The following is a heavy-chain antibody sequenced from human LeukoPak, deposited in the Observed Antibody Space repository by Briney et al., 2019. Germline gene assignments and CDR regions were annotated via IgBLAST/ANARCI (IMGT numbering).Heavy chain of an antibody. CDR3: ARFITAMVTYFDY. J-gene: IGHJ4*02. CDR1: GGSISSSSYY. Sequence: PSETLSLTCTVSGGSISSSSYYWGWIRQPPGKGLEWIGSIYYSGSTYYNPSLKSRATISVDTSKNQFSLKLSSVTAADTAVYYCARFITAMVTYFDYWGQGTLVTVSS. V-gene: IGHV4-39*01. D-gene: IGHD5-18*01. CDR2: IYYSGST.